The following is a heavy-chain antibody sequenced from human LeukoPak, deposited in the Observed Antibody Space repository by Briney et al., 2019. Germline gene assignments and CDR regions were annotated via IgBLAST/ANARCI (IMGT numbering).Heavy chain of an antibody. Sequence: AVKVSCKASGGTFSSYAISWVRQAPGQGLEWMGGIIPIFGTANYAQKFQGRVTITADESTSTAYMELSSLRSEDTAVYYCARDLYGELGWFDPWGQGTLVTVSS. CDR1: GGTFSSYA. CDR3: ARDLYGELGWFDP. D-gene: IGHD1-26*01. CDR2: IIPIFGTA. J-gene: IGHJ5*02. V-gene: IGHV1-69*13.